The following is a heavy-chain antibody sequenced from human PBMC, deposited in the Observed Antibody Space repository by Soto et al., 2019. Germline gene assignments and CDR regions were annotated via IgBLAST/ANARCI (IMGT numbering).Heavy chain of an antibody. D-gene: IGHD6-6*01. Sequence: EVQLVESGGGLVKPGGSLRLSCAASGFTFSSYSMNWVRQAPGKGLEWVSSISSSSSYIYYADSVKGRFTISRDNAKNALYLQMNSLRAEDTSVYYCARDLYSSSARYFDYWGQGTLVTVSS. V-gene: IGHV3-21*01. CDR3: ARDLYSSSARYFDY. CDR1: GFTFSSYS. CDR2: ISSSSSYI. J-gene: IGHJ4*02.